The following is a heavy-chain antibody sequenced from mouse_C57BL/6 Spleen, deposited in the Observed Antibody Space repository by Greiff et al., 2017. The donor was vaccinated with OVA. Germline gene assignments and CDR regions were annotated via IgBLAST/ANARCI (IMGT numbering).Heavy chain of an antibody. J-gene: IGHJ2*01. CDR3: TRAHYYYGSSYDYFDD. Sequence: EVKLMESGEGLVKPGGSLKLSCAASGFTFSSYAMSWVRQTPEKRLEWVAYISSGGDYIYYADTVKGRFTISSDNARNTLYLQMSSLKSEDTAMYYGTRAHYYYGSSYDYFDDWGQGTTLTVSS. CDR2: ISSGGDYI. CDR1: GFTFSSYA. V-gene: IGHV5-9-1*02. D-gene: IGHD1-1*01.